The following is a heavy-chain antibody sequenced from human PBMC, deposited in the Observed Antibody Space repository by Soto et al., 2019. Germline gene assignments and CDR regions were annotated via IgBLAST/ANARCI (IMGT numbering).Heavy chain of an antibody. D-gene: IGHD6-6*01. Sequence: GGSLRLSCAASGFTFSTYAMSWVRQAPGKGLEWVSAISGSGSNTYYADSVKGRFTISRDDSKSTLYLQMNSLRAEDTAVYYCARSSRSWIGLFDYWGQGTLVTVSS. CDR2: ISGSGSNT. CDR3: ARSSRSWIGLFDY. V-gene: IGHV3-23*01. J-gene: IGHJ4*02. CDR1: GFTFSTYA.